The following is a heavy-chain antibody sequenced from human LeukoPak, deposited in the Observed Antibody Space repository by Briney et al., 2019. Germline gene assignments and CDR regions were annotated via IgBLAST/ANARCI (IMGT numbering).Heavy chain of an antibody. CDR2: MNPNSGNT. Sequence: ASVKVSCKASGYTLTSYDINWVRQATGQGLGWMGWMNPNSGNTGYAQKFQGRVTTTRNTSISTAYMELSSLRSEDTAVYYCARVDPGYDSSGYFPDYWGQGTLATVSS. V-gene: IGHV1-8*01. CDR1: GYTLTSYD. CDR3: ARVDPGYDSSGYFPDY. D-gene: IGHD3-22*01. J-gene: IGHJ4*02.